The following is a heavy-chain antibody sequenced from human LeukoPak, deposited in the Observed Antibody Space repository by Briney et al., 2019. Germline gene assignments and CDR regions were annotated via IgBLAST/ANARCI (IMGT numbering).Heavy chain of an antibody. J-gene: IGHJ4*02. CDR3: ARFKSQPYFDY. D-gene: IGHD5-18*01. CDR2: IYYSGST. V-gene: IGHV4-59*08. CDR1: GGSISSYY. Sequence: SETLSLTCTVSGGSISSYYWSWIRQPPGKGLEWIGYIYYSGSTNYNPSPKSRVTISVDTSKNQFSLKLSSVTAADTAVYYCARFKSQPYFDYWGQGTLVTVSS.